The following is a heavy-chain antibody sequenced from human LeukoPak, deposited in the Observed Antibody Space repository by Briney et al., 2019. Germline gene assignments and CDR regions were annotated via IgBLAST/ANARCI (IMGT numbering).Heavy chain of an antibody. V-gene: IGHV6-1*01. CDR1: GDSVSSNNAA. CDR3: ARGHSMHFDL. J-gene: IGHJ2*01. CDR2: TYYGSKWFN. Sequence: SQTLSLTCAISGDSVSSNNAAWNWIRQSPSGGLEWLGRTYYGSKWFNDYAESVKSRITINADTSKNQFSLQLNSVTPEDTAVYYCARGHSMHFDLWGRGTLVTVSS.